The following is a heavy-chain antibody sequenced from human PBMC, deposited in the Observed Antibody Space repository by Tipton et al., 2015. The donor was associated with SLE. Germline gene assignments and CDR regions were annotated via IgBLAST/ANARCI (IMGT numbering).Heavy chain of an antibody. Sequence: TLSLTCTVSGASISSSGYFWTWFRQHPGKGLEWIGYISYSGSTYYHPSLKSRVTMSVHTSKNQFSLNLSSVTATDTAIYYCARHDYYDSSGPEVDYWGQGALVTVSS. CDR2: ISYSGST. V-gene: IGHV4-39*01. CDR3: ARHDYYDSSGPEVDY. D-gene: IGHD3-22*01. CDR1: GASISSSGYF. J-gene: IGHJ4*02.